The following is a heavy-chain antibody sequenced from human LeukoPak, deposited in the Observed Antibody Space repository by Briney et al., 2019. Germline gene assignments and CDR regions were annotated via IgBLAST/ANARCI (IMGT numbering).Heavy chain of an antibody. CDR2: IYSSGSA. V-gene: IGHV4-4*07. CDR3: ARGEDAFDF. CDR1: GGSITYYY. J-gene: IGHJ3*01. Sequence: SETLSLTCTVSGGSITYYYWSWTRQPAGRGLQWIGRIYSSGSASYNPSLKSRVTMSVDTSKNQFSLKLNSMTAADTAVYFCARGEDAFDFWGQGTMVTVSS.